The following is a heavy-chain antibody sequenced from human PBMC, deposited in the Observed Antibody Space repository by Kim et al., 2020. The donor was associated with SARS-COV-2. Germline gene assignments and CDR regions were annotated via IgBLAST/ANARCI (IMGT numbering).Heavy chain of an antibody. Sequence: ASVKVSCKASGYTFTSYGISWVRQAPGQGLEWMGWISAYNGNTNYAQKLQGRVTMTTDTSTSTAYMELRSLRSDDTAVYYCARGKITMVRGVSRGPSCDIWGQGTMVTVSS. D-gene: IGHD3-10*01. CDR2: ISAYNGNT. CDR1: GYTFTSYG. CDR3: ARGKITMVRGVSRGPSCDI. V-gene: IGHV1-18*01. J-gene: IGHJ3*02.